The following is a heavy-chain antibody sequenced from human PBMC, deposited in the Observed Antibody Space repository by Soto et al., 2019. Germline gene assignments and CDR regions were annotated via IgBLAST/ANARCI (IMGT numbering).Heavy chain of an antibody. D-gene: IGHD3-3*01. CDR1: GYSFTSYW. CDR3: ARQMADGGVLVYGMAV. V-gene: IGHV5-51*01. Sequence: PGESLKISCKGSGYSFTSYWIGWVRQMPGKGLEWMGIIYPGDSDTRYSPSFQGQVTISADKSISTAYLQWSSLKASDTAMYYYARQMADGGVLVYGMAVWGQGTTFLVS. J-gene: IGHJ6*02. CDR2: IYPGDSDT.